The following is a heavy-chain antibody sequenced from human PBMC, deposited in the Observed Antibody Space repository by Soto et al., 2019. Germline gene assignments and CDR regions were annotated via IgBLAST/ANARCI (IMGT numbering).Heavy chain of an antibody. CDR2: ISAYNGNT. D-gene: IGHD3-10*01. V-gene: IGHV1-18*01. Sequence: ASVKVSCKASGYTFTSYGISWVRQAPGQGLEWMGWISAYNGNTNYAQKLQGRVTMTTDTSTSTAYMELRSLRSDDTAVYYCARDAQLLWFGESSYYGMDVWGQATTVTVSS. CDR3: ARDAQLLWFGESSYYGMDV. J-gene: IGHJ6*02. CDR1: GYTFTSYG.